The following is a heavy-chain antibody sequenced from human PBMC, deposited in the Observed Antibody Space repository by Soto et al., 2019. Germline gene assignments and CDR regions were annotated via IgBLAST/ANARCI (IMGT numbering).Heavy chain of an antibody. V-gene: IGHV1-69*13. Sequence: SVKVSCKASGGTFSSYAISWVRQAPGQGLEWMGEIIPIFGTANYAQKFQGRVTITADESTSTAYMELSSLRSEDTAVYYCARAYCSGGSCWAWSSWFDPWGQGTLVTVSS. CDR1: GGTFSSYA. J-gene: IGHJ5*02. D-gene: IGHD2-15*01. CDR2: IIPIFGTA. CDR3: ARAYCSGGSCWAWSSWFDP.